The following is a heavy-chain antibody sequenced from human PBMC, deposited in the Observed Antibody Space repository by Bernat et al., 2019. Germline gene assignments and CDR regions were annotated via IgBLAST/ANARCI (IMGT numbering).Heavy chain of an antibody. CDR1: GFTFSSYG. D-gene: IGHD4-17*01. Sequence: QVQLVESGGGVVQPGRSLRLSCAAPGFTFSSYGMHWVRQAPGKGLEWVAVISYDGSNKYYADSVKGRFTISRDNSKNTLYLQMNSLRAEDTAVYYRAKDRRVTTCLDYWGQGTLVTVSS. J-gene: IGHJ4*02. CDR2: ISYDGSNK. CDR3: AKDRRVTTCLDY. V-gene: IGHV3-30*18.